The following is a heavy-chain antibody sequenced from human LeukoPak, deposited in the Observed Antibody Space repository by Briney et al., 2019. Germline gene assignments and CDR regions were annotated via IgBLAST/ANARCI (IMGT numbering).Heavy chain of an antibody. D-gene: IGHD4-17*01. CDR3: ARDQATVATPWVDY. CDR2: INPNSGGT. V-gene: IGHV1-2*02. CDR1: RYTFTNYY. Sequence: GASVTVSCKASRYTFTNYYLHWVRQAPGQGLEWMGWINPNSGGTKPAQKFLGRVTMTRDTSISTAYMELTRLTYDDTAVYYCARDQATVATPWVDYWGQGTLVTVSS. J-gene: IGHJ4*02.